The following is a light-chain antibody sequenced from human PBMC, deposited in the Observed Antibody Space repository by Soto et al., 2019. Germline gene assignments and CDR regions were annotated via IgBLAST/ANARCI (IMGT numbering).Light chain of an antibody. CDR2: GAS. Sequence: IQMTQSPSSVSASVGDRVTITCRASQDISSWLAWYQQKPGKAPKLLIFGASILQGGVPARFSGSGSGADFTLTISNLQPEDFATYYCQQANSFPITFGQGTHWRL. CDR3: QQANSFPIT. J-gene: IGKJ5*01. CDR1: QDISSW. V-gene: IGKV1-12*01.